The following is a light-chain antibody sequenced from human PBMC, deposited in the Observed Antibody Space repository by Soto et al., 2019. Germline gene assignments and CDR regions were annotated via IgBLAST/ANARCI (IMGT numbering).Light chain of an antibody. V-gene: IGLV1-44*01. CDR1: NSNIGSNT. CDR3: AAWDDTLNGYV. CDR2: SNN. Sequence: QSVLTQPFSASATPGQRVTLSCSGSNSNIGSNTVDWYQHLPGTAPRLLIYSNNQRPSGVPDRFSGSKSGTSASLAIRGLQSEDGADYSCAAWDDTLNGYVFGPGTKVTVL. J-gene: IGLJ1*01.